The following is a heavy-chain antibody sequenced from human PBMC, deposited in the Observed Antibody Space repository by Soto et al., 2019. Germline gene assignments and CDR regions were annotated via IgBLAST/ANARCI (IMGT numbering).Heavy chain of an antibody. CDR3: ARHSSADILTGYFVDY. J-gene: IGHJ4*02. Sequence: SETLSLTCTVSGGSISSSSYYWGWIRQPPGKGLEWIGSIYYSGSTYYNPSLKSRVTISVDTSKNQFSLKLSSVTAADTAVYYCARHSSADILTGYFVDYWGQGTLVTVSS. D-gene: IGHD3-9*01. CDR1: GGSISSSSYY. CDR2: IYYSGST. V-gene: IGHV4-39*01.